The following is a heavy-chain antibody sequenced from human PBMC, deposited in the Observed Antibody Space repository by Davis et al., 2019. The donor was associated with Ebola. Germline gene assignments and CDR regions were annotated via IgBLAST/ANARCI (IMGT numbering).Heavy chain of an antibody. Sequence: SVNVSCKASGYAFTRYSMHWVRQAPGQRLEWMGWINAGNGNTKYSQKFQGRVTITRDTSASTAYMELSSLRSEDTAVYYCARGGQWLVPWLDWGQGTLVTVSS. CDR1: GYAFTRYS. V-gene: IGHV1-3*01. D-gene: IGHD6-19*01. J-gene: IGHJ4*02. CDR3: ARGGQWLVPWLD. CDR2: INAGNGNT.